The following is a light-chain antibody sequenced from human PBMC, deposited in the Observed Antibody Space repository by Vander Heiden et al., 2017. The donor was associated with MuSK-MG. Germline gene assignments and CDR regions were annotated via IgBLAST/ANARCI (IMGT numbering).Light chain of an antibody. CDR2: VNS. CDR3: QSYDSSLSGSWV. Sequence: QSVLTQPPSVSGAPGQRVTISCTGSSSNIGAGYDVHWYQQLPGPAPKLRSYVNSNRPSGVPDRFSGSKSGTSASLATTGLQAEDEADDYCQSYDSSLSGSWVFGGGTKLTVL. J-gene: IGLJ3*02. V-gene: IGLV1-40*01. CDR1: SSNIGAGYD.